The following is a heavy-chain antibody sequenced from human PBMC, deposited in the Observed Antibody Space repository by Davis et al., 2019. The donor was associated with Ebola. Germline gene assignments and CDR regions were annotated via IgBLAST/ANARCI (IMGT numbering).Heavy chain of an antibody. CDR2: ISSDYIS. V-gene: IGHV3-30*04. Sequence: GESLKISCAASGFTFRRHSLHWVRQAPGKGLEWVALISSDYISYYGASVKGRFTISRDNSKNTLNLEMSSLRREDTATYYCAREMDMAFDSWGQGALVTVSS. CDR3: AREMDMAFDS. CDR1: GFTFRRHS. D-gene: IGHD2-2*03. J-gene: IGHJ4*02.